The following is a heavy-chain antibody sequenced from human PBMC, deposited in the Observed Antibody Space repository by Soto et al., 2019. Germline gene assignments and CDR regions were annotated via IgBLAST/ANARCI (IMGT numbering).Heavy chain of an antibody. CDR2: SNHRGDT. J-gene: IGHJ4*02. CDR3: AVIASLGTVVY. V-gene: IGHV4-34*01. D-gene: IGHD2-8*02. CDR1: GVSFGPYY. Sequence: QVQLQQWGAGLLKPSETLSLTCVVYGVSFGPYYWSWIRQTPGTGLEWIGESNHRGDTNYNPSLWSQVTISSDPPKNRFSLRLTYVTAADSAVYLCAVIASLGTVVYWGQGTLVTVSS.